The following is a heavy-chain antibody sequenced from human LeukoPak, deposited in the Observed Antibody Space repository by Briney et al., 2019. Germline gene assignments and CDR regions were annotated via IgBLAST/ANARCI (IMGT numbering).Heavy chain of an antibody. Sequence: SGPALVKPTQTLTLTCTFSGISLSTSGMRVSWIRQPPGKGLEWLARIDWDDDKFYSTSLRTRLTISKNTSKNQVVLTMTNMDPVDTATYYCTRIGFFYDSSGYSGAFEIWGQGTMVIVSS. CDR1: GISLSTSGMR. CDR3: TRIGFFYDSSGYSGAFEI. V-gene: IGHV2-70*04. CDR2: IDWDDDK. J-gene: IGHJ3*02. D-gene: IGHD3-22*01.